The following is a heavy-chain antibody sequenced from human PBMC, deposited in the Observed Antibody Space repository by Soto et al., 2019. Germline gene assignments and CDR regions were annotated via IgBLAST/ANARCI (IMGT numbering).Heavy chain of an antibody. Sequence: GASVKVSCKVSGYTLTELSMHWVRQAPGKGLEWMGGFDPEDSETIYAQKFQGRVTMTEDTSTDTAYMELSSLRSEDTAVYYCATDLTRFGQLVNWFDPWGQGTRVTVAS. CDR1: GYTLTELS. V-gene: IGHV1-24*01. D-gene: IGHD6-6*01. CDR3: ATDLTRFGQLVNWFDP. J-gene: IGHJ5*02. CDR2: FDPEDSET.